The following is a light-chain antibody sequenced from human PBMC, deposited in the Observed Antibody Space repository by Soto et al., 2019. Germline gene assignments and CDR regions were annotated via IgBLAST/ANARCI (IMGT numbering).Light chain of an antibody. J-gene: IGKJ1*01. Sequence: EIVMTQSPATLSVSPGERATLSCRASQSVSSNLAWYQQKPGQAPRLLIYGASTRATGIPARFSGSGSGTESPLTISSLQYEYFAVYYCQQYNNWQTFGQGTKVEIK. V-gene: IGKV3-15*01. CDR3: QQYNNWQT. CDR2: GAS. CDR1: QSVSSN.